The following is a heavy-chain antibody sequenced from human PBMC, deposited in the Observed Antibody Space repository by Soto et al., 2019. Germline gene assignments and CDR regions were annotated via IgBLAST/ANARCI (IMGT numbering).Heavy chain of an antibody. Sequence: EVQLVESGGGMVKPGGSLRLSCAASGFTFSSYSMNWVRQAPGKGLEWVSSISSSSSYIYYADSVKARFTISRDNAKNSLYLQMNSMRAEDTAVYYCASDFECSSSPLGQGTLVTVSS. CDR3: ASDFECSSSP. V-gene: IGHV3-21*01. CDR2: ISSSSSYI. D-gene: IGHD6-6*01. CDR1: GFTFSSYS. J-gene: IGHJ5*02.